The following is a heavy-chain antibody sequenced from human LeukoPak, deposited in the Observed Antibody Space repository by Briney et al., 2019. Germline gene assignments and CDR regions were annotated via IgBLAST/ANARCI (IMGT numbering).Heavy chain of an antibody. Sequence: PSETLSLTCAVYGGSFSGYYWSWIRQPPGKGLEWIGEINHSGSTNYNPSLKSRVTISVDTSKNQFSLKLSSVTAADTAVYYCATESSYDFWSGYFSYWGQGTLVIVSS. D-gene: IGHD3-3*01. CDR3: ATESSYDFWSGYFSY. J-gene: IGHJ4*02. V-gene: IGHV4-34*01. CDR2: INHSGST. CDR1: GGSFSGYY.